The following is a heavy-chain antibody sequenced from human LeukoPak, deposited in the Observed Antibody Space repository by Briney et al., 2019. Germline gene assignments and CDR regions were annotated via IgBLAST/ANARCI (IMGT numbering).Heavy chain of an antibody. V-gene: IGHV3-7*01. CDR3: AKSNQLLV. Sequence: PGGSLRLSYAASGFTFRNYLMSWVRHAPGQGLEWVANRKGDGSVTYYVDSVKGRFTISKDNSKNSLYLQMNSLRAEDTAVYYCAKSNQLLVWGQGTLVTVSS. CDR2: RKGDGSVT. D-gene: IGHD2-2*01. CDR1: GFTFRNYL. J-gene: IGHJ4*02.